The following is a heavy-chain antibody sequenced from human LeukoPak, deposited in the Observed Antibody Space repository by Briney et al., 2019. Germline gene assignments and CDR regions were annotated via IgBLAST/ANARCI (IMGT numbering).Heavy chain of an antibody. CDR2: MYTGGGR. CDR3: TRGQSYCGADCYSD. D-gene: IGHD2-21*02. Sequence: GGSLRLSCAASGFTLRNYWMSWVRQAPGKGLEWVSVMYTGGGRYYGDSVKGRFTISRDNSKNTVFLQMNSLRVEDTALYYCTRGQSYCGADCYSDWGQGTLVTVSS. V-gene: IGHV3-66*01. J-gene: IGHJ4*02. CDR1: GFTLRNYW.